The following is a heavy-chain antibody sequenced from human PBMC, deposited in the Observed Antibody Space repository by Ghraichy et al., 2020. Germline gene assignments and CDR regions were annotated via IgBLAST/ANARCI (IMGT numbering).Heavy chain of an antibody. J-gene: IGHJ4*02. CDR2: ISVSGGST. CDR3: AKGLITFGGVNTAIDC. CDR1: GFTFSSYG. D-gene: IGHD3-16*01. Sequence: LSLTCAASGFTFSSYGMSWVRQAPGKGLEWVSGISVSGGSTYYADSVKGRFTISRDNSKNTLYLQMNSLRAEDTAVYYCAKGLITFGGVNTAIDCWGQGTLVTVSA. V-gene: IGHV3-23*01.